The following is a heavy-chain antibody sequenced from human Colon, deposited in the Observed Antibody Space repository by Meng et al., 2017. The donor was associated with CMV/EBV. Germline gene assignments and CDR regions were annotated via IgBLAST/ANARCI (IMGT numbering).Heavy chain of an antibody. Sequence: GGSLRLSCAASDFAFSHWIIQWIRRAPGKGLDWVALISADEGSKHYADSVKGRFTISRDNPKDTVFLQMTSLRADDTAIYYCVRDKGDGFNRFHYFDYWAQGTQVTVSS. CDR3: VRDKGDGFNRFHYFDY. D-gene: IGHD2/OR15-2a*01. J-gene: IGHJ4*02. V-gene: IGHV3-30*07. CDR1: DFAFSHWI. CDR2: ISADEGSK.